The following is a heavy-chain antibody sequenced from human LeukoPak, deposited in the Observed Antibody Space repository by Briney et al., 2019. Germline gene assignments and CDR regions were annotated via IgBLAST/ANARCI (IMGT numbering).Heavy chain of an antibody. D-gene: IGHD1-1*01. CDR1: GYTFSNYG. V-gene: IGHV1-18*01. CDR2: ITAYNGNR. CDR3: ARNNDKVVDH. Sequence: ASVKVSCKTSGYTFSNYGISWVRQAPGQGLEWMGWITAYNGNRLYAQRFQGRITLTTDTSTSTSYMELRSLEYDDTAIYYCARNNDKVVDHWGQGTLVTVSS. J-gene: IGHJ4*01.